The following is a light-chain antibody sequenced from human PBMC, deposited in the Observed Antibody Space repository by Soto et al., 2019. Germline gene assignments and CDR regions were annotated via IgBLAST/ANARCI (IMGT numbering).Light chain of an antibody. CDR2: DVT. CDR3: SSFTSSITYV. Sequence: QSVLTQPASVSGSPGQSITISCTGTSSDVGGYNSVSWYRQDPGKAPKLMIYDVTNRPSGVSNRFSGSKSGNTASLTISGLQAEDEADYYSSSFTSSITYVFGTGTKVTVL. V-gene: IGLV2-14*01. J-gene: IGLJ1*01. CDR1: SSDVGGYNS.